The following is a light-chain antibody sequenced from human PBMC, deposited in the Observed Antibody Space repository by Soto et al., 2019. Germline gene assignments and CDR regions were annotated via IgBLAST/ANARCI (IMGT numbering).Light chain of an antibody. J-gene: IGLJ1*01. Sequence: QSALTQPASVSGSPGQSITISCTGTSSDVGSYNLVSWYQQHPGKAPKLMIYEGSKRPSGVSNRFSGSKSGNTASLTISGLQAEDAADYYCCSYAGSSTFFGTGTKVTVL. CDR3: CSYAGSSTF. CDR1: SSDVGSYNL. V-gene: IGLV2-23*03. CDR2: EGS.